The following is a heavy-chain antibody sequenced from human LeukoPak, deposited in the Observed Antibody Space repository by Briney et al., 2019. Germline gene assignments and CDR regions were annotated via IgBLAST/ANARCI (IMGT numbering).Heavy chain of an antibody. CDR1: GYTFTGYY. Sequence: ASVKVSRKASGYTFTGYYMHWVRQAPGQGLEWMGWINPNSGGTNYAQKFQGRVTMTRDTSISTAYMELSRLRSDDTAVYYCARVAMSGIGSDDFWGQGTLVTASS. CDR2: INPNSGGT. V-gene: IGHV1-2*02. CDR3: ARVAMSGIGSDDF. J-gene: IGHJ4*02. D-gene: IGHD1-26*01.